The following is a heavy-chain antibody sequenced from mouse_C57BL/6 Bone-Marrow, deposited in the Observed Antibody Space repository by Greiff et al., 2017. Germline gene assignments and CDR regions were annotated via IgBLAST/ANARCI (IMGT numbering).Heavy chain of an antibody. CDR2: IDPENGDT. D-gene: IGHD1-1*01. Sequence: EVQLQQSGAELVRPGASVKLSCTASGFNIKDDYMHWVKQRPEQGLEWIGWIDPENGDTEYASKFQGKATITADTSSNTAYLQLSSLTSEDTAVYYCTTWGITTVVGRPYAMDYWGQGTSVTVAS. CDR3: TTWGITTVVGRPYAMDY. V-gene: IGHV14-4*01. J-gene: IGHJ4*01. CDR1: GFNIKDDY.